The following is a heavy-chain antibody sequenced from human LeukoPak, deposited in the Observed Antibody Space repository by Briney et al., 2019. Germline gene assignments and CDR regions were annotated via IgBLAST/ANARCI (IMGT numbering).Heavy chain of an antibody. CDR3: ARHGVSIAARPYY. CDR2: IYYSGST. D-gene: IGHD6-6*01. CDR1: GGSISSSSYY. J-gene: IGHJ4*02. Sequence: SETLSLTRTVSGGSISSSSYYWGWIRQPPGKGLEWIGSIYYSGSTYYNPSLKSRVTISVDTSKNQFSLKLSSVTAADTAVYYCARHGVSIAARPYYWGQGTLVTVSS. V-gene: IGHV4-39*01.